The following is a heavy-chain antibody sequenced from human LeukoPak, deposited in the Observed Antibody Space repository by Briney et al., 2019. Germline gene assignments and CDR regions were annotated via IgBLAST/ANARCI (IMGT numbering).Heavy chain of an antibody. CDR1: GFTFSNSW. V-gene: IGHV3-7*01. D-gene: IGHD6-13*01. CDR3: ARAGPSSSWHQFDY. J-gene: IGHJ4*02. Sequence: GGSLRLSCAASGFTFSNSWMSWVRQAPGKGLEWVANIKQDGSEKYYVDSVKGRFTISRDNAKNTLYLQMNRLRAEDTAVYYCARAGPSSSWHQFDYWGQGTLVTVSS. CDR2: IKQDGSEK.